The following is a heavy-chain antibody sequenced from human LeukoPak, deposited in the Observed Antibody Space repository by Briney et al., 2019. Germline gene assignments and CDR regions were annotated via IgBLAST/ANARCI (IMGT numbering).Heavy chain of an antibody. CDR1: GYTLTELS. CDR3: ATLYDSRAWPSYYYFDY. Sequence: RASVKVSCKASGYTLTELSMHWVRQAPGKGLEWMGGFDPEDGETIYAQKFQGRVTMTEDTSTDTAYMELSSLRSEDTAVYYCATLYDSRAWPSYYYFDYWGQGTLVTVSS. J-gene: IGHJ4*02. D-gene: IGHD3-16*01. CDR2: FDPEDGET. V-gene: IGHV1-24*01.